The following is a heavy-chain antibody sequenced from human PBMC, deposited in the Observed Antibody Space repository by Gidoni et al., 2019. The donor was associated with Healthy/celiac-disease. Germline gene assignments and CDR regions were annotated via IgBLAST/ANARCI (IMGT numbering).Heavy chain of an antibody. D-gene: IGHD3-22*01. CDR3: ARETEYYYDSSGFSDAFDI. Sequence: QVQLVESGGGVVQPGRSLRLSCAASGFTFRSYAMHWVRQAPGKGLEWVAVISYDGSNKYYADSVKGRFTISRDNSKNTLYLQMNSLRAEDTAVYYCARETEYYYDSSGFSDAFDIWGQGTMVTVSS. CDR2: ISYDGSNK. CDR1: GFTFRSYA. J-gene: IGHJ3*02. V-gene: IGHV3-30-3*01.